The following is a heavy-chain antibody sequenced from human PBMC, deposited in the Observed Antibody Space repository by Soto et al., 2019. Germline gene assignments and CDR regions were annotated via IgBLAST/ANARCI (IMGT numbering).Heavy chain of an antibody. CDR1: RFTFSNYS. CDR2: ISSSSSTI. V-gene: IGHV3-48*02. CDR3: ATSRFGELRVPFVY. J-gene: IGHJ4*02. D-gene: IGHD3-10*01. Sequence: GGSLRLSCAASRFTFSNYSMNWVRQAPGKGLEWVSYISSSSSTIYYADSVKGRFTISRDNAKNSLYLQVNSLSDEDTAVYYCATSRFGELRVPFVYWGQGTLVTVSS.